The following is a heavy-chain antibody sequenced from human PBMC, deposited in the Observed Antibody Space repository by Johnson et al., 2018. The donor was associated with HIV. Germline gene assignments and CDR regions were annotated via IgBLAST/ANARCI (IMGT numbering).Heavy chain of an antibody. CDR3: ARDRCSSTTCLDAFDI. CDR2: ISSDGTNK. J-gene: IGHJ3*02. CDR1: GFTFTSYT. Sequence: QVQLVESGGGVVQPGRSLRLSCAASGFTFTSYTIHWVRQAPGTGLEWVALISSDGTNKYYADSVKDRFTISRDNSKNTLYVEMTSLRVEDTALYYCARDRCSSTTCLDAFDIWGQGTMVTVSS. V-gene: IGHV3-30-3*01. D-gene: IGHD2-2*01.